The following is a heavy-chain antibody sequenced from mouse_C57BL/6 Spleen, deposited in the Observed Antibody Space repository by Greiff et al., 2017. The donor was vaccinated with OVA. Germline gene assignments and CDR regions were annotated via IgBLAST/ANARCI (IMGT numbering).Heavy chain of an antibody. J-gene: IGHJ1*03. CDR3: ARDYGSSGPYWYFDV. D-gene: IGHD1-1*01. CDR2: ISDGGSYT. Sequence: EVHLVESGGGLVKPGGSLELSCAASGFTFSSYAMSWVRQTPEKRLEWVATISDGGSYTYYPDNVKGRFTISRDNAKNNLYLQMSHLKSEDTAMYYCARDYGSSGPYWYFDVWGTGTTVTVSS. CDR1: GFTFSSYA. V-gene: IGHV5-4*01.